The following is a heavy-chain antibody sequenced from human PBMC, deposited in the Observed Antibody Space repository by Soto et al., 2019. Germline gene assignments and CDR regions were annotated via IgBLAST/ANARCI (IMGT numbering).Heavy chain of an antibody. V-gene: IGHV4-39*01. CDR2: IYYTGST. CDR3: AGQRDYNGMDV. J-gene: IGHJ6*02. Sequence: NPSETLSLTCTVSGDSISNSDYYWGWIRQPPGKGLEWIGSIYYTGSTYYNPSLKSRVTISVDLFKNQFSLKLSSVTAADTAVYNCAGQRDYNGMDVWGQGTTVTVSS. CDR1: GDSISNSDYY.